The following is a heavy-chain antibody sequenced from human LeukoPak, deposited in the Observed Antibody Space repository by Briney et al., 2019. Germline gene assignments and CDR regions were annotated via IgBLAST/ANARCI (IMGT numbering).Heavy chain of an antibody. CDR3: ARAIWYGSGTTAFDS. J-gene: IGHJ4*02. Sequence: SETLSLTCTVSGGSISSNYWSWIRQPAGKGLEWIWRIYNSGSTNYNTNYNPSLSSRATMSVDTSKKQFSLKLNSVTAADTAVYFCARAIWYGSGTTAFDSWGQGTLVTVSS. CDR1: GGSISSNY. D-gene: IGHD3-10*01. CDR2: IYNSGST. V-gene: IGHV4-4*07.